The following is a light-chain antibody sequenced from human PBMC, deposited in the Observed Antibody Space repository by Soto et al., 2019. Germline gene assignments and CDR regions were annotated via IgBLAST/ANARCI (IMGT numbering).Light chain of an antibody. CDR3: QQYDSYSST. CDR2: KAS. V-gene: IGKV1-5*03. Sequence: RAPSTLSASVGKSVTITCRASQSISSWLAWYQQKPGKAPKLLIYKASSLESGVPSRFSGSGSGTEFTLTINSLEPDDFATYYCQQYDSYSSTFGQGTKVDIK. CDR1: QSISSW. J-gene: IGKJ1*01.